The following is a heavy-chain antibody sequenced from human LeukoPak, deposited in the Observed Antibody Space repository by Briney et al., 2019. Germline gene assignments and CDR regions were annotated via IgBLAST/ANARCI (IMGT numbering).Heavy chain of an antibody. CDR3: AKDEDVNSSRRGLWLSRFGSNNLFQH. V-gene: IGHV3-9*01. Sequence: GRSLRLSCAASGFTFDDYAMHWVRQAPGKGLEWVSGISWNSGSIGYADSVKGRFTISRDNAKNSLYLQMNSPRAEDTALYYCAKDEDVNSSRRGLWLSRFGSNNLFQHWGQGTLVTVSS. J-gene: IGHJ1*01. D-gene: IGHD6-19*01. CDR1: GFTFDDYA. CDR2: ISWNSGSI.